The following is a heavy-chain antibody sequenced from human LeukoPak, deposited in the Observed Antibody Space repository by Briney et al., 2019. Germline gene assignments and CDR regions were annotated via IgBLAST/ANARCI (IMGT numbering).Heavy chain of an antibody. V-gene: IGHV4-38-2*02. CDR2: IYHSGST. D-gene: IGHD6-19*01. CDR3: ARGGQWGAFDI. CDR1: GYSISSGYY. Sequence: PSETLSLTCTVSGYSISSGYYWGWIRQPPGKGLEWIGSIYHSGSTYYNPSLKSRVTISVDTSKNQFSLKLSSVTAADTAVYYWARGGQWGAFDIWGQGTMVTVSS. J-gene: IGHJ3*02.